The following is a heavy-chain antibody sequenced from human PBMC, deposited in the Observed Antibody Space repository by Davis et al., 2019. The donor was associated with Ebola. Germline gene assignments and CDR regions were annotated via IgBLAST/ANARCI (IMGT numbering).Heavy chain of an antibody. CDR1: GFTFSGSA. J-gene: IGHJ4*02. D-gene: IGHD6-13*01. CDR2: ISGSGGST. V-gene: IGHV3-23*01. CDR3: AKDRTSSSWYESGY. Sequence: GGSLRLSCAASGFTFSGSAMHWVRQAPGKGLEWVSAISGSGGSTYYADSVKGRFTISRDNSKNTLYLQMNSLRAEDTAVYYCAKDRTSSSWYESGYWGQGTLVTVSS.